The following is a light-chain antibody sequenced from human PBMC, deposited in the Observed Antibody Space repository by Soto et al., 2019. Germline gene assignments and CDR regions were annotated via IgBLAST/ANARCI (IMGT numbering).Light chain of an antibody. Sequence: QSVLTQLPSVSGAPGQRVTISCTGSRSNIGAGYAVHWYQQLPGTAPKLLIYDNTNRPSGVPDRFSASESGTSASLAITGLQSEDGADYYCQSYDTSLSASVFGGGTKLTVL. V-gene: IGLV1-40*01. CDR3: QSYDTSLSASV. J-gene: IGLJ2*01. CDR1: RSNIGAGYA. CDR2: DNT.